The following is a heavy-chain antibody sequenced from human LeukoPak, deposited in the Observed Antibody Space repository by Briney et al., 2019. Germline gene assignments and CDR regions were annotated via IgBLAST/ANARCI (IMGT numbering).Heavy chain of an antibody. CDR1: GYSISSGYY. Sequence: SETLSLTCTVSGYSISSGYYWGWIRQPPGGGLEWIGSIYHSGFTYYSPSLKSRVIMSVDTSKNQFSLKLSSVTAADTAVYYCARGGTAVVIDYWGQGTLVAVSS. D-gene: IGHD6-19*01. J-gene: IGHJ4*02. V-gene: IGHV4-38-2*02. CDR3: ARGGTAVVIDY. CDR2: IYHSGFT.